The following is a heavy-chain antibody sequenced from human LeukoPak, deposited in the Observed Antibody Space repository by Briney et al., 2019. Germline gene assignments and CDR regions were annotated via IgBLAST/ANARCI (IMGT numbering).Heavy chain of an antibody. CDR2: IKEDGSEE. Sequence: PGGSLRLSCAASGFRISNYWMTWVRQSPGKGLEWVANIKEDGSEEYYVDSVRGRFTISRDNAKNSMSLQMNSLRAEDTAVYYCARAPRADDIFFDSWGQGTLVTVSS. CDR3: ARAPRADDIFFDS. D-gene: IGHD3-9*01. V-gene: IGHV3-7*01. J-gene: IGHJ4*02. CDR1: GFRISNYW.